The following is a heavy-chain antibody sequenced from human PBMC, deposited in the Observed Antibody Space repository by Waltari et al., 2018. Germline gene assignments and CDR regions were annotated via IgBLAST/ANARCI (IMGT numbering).Heavy chain of an antibody. CDR1: GFSFSSYG. D-gene: IGHD2-15*01. J-gene: IGHJ4*02. CDR3: AKEGGTYIYYFDY. Sequence: QVQLVESGGGVVQPGRSLRLSCAASGFSFSSYGMHWVRQAPGKGLEWVAVISYDGSNKYYADSVKGRFTISRDNSKNTLYLFMNSLRAEDTAVYYCAKEGGTYIYYFDYWGQGTLVTVSS. V-gene: IGHV3-30*18. CDR2: ISYDGSNK.